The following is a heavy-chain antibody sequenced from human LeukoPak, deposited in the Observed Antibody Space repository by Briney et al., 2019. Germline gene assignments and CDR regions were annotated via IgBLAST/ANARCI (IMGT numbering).Heavy chain of an antibody. CDR3: ARQRQYYYDSSGYYDY. J-gene: IGHJ4*02. CDR1: GGSISSSSYY. CDR2: IYYSGST. Sequence: PSETLSLTCTVSGGSISSSSYYWGWIRQPPGKGLEWIGIIYYSGSTYYNPSLKSRVTISVDTSKNQFSLKLSSVTAADTAVYYCARQRQYYYDSSGYYDYWGQGTLVTVSS. V-gene: IGHV4-39*01. D-gene: IGHD3-22*01.